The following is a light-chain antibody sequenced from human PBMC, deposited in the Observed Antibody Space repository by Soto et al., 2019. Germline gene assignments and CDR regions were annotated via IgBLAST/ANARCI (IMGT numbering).Light chain of an antibody. Sequence: QSVLTQPPSVSGAPGQRVTISCTGSSSNIGAGYDVHWYQQLPGTAPKLLIDGNSNRPSVVPDRFSGSKSGTSASLAITGLQAEDEADYYCQSYDSSLSGWVFGGGTKLTV. CDR3: QSYDSSLSGWV. CDR2: GNS. V-gene: IGLV1-40*01. J-gene: IGLJ3*02. CDR1: SSNIGAGYD.